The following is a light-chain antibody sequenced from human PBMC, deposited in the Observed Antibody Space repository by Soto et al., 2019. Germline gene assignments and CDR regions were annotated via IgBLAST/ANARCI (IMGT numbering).Light chain of an antibody. CDR1: SGFVGGFSL. J-gene: IGLJ1*01. Sequence: QSALAKPAAVSGSPGQSITISCTGPSGFVGGFSLVSWYQQHPGKAPKVMISEGHTRPSAVPDRFSGSTSVNSASLTISGLQADDEADYYCCLYIGATTYVLGTWPKLTVL. CDR2: EGH. CDR3: CLYIGATTYV. V-gene: IGLV2-23*01.